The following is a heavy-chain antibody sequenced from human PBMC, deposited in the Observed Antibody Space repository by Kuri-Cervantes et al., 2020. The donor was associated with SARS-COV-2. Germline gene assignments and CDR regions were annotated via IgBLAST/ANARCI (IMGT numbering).Heavy chain of an antibody. D-gene: IGHD6-13*01. V-gene: IGHV1-2*02. Sequence: ASVKVSCKASRYTFTYYYIHWVRQAPGQGLEWMGSINPNSGDTNYAQRFQGRVIMTRDTSITTAYMDLSRLTSDDTAVYYCARSFDSSSWHLFDYWGQGTLVTVSS. CDR2: INPNSGDT. CDR1: RYTFTYYY. J-gene: IGHJ4*02. CDR3: ARSFDSSSWHLFDY.